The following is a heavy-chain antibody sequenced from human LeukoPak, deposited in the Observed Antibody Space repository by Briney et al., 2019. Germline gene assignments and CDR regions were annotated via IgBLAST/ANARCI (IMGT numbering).Heavy chain of an antibody. CDR2: ISYDGSNK. Sequence: GGSLRLSCAASGFTFSSYAMHWVRQAPGKGLEWVAVISYDGSNKYYADSVKGRFTISRDNSKNTLYLQMNSLRAEDTAVYYCARELRGSYDYFDYWGQGTLVTISS. D-gene: IGHD1-26*01. CDR1: GFTFSSYA. CDR3: ARELRGSYDYFDY. J-gene: IGHJ4*02. V-gene: IGHV3-30-3*01.